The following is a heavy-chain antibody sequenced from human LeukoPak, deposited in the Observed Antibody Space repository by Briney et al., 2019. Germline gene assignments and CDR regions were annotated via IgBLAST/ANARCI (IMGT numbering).Heavy chain of an antibody. CDR2: IGYSAGDT. D-gene: IGHD4-17*01. J-gene: IGHJ4*02. Sequence: GGSLRLSCAASGFTVCSYAMTWVRHAPGKGLEWVSAIGYSAGDTYYADSVKGRFTISRDNSMNTLYLQMSSLRADDTALYYCAKDDDGHHHGVDHWGQGTLVTVSS. CDR1: GFTVCSYA. CDR3: AKDDDGHHHGVDH. V-gene: IGHV3-23*01.